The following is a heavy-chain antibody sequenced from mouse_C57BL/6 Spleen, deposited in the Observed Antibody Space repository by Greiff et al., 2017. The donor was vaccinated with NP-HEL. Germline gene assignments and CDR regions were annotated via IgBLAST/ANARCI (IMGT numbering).Heavy chain of an antibody. V-gene: IGHV5-6*02. CDR1: GFTFSSYG. CDR2: ISSGGSYT. J-gene: IGHJ3*01. Sequence: DVMLVESGGDLVKPGGSLKLSCAASGFTFSSYGMSWVRQTPDKRLEWVATISSGGSYTYYPDSVKGRFTISRDNAKNTLYLQMSSLKSEDTAMYYCARHGGNDLAWFAYWGQGTLVTVSA. CDR3: ARHGGNDLAWFAY.